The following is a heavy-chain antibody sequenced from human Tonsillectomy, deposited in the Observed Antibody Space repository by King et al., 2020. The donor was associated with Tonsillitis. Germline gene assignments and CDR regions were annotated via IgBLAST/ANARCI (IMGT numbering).Heavy chain of an antibody. CDR1: GFTFSNAW. J-gene: IGHJ6*03. V-gene: IGHV3-15*01. CDR3: TTVLSYDFWSGYLAYYYYYMDV. CDR2: IKSKTDGGTT. Sequence: VQLVESGGGLVKPGGSLRLSCAASGFTFSNAWMSWVRQAPGKGLEWVGRIKSKTDGGTTDYAAPVKGRFTISRDDSKNTLYLQMNSLKTEDTAVYYCTTVLSYDFWSGYLAYYYYYMDVWGKGTTVTVSS. D-gene: IGHD3-3*01.